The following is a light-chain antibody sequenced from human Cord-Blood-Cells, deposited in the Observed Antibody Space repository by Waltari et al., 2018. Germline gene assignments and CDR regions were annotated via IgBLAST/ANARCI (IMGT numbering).Light chain of an antibody. Sequence: QSALTQPASVSGSLGPSITISCTGTSSDVGGYNYVSWYQQHPGKAPKLMIYDVSNRPSGVSNRFSGSKSGNTASLTISGLQAEDEADYYCSSYTSSSTLVFGGGTKLTVL. CDR1: SSDVGGYNY. CDR2: DVS. CDR3: SSYTSSSTLV. J-gene: IGLJ3*02. V-gene: IGLV2-14*03.